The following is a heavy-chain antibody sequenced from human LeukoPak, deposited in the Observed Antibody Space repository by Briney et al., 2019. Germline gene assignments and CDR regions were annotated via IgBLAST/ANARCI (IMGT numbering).Heavy chain of an antibody. V-gene: IGHV4-39*07. J-gene: IGHJ3*02. D-gene: IGHD3-10*01. Sequence: SETLSLTCTVSGGSISSSSYYWGWIRQPPGKGLEWIGSIYYSGSTYYNPSLKSRVTISVDTSKNQFSLKLSSVTAADTAVYYCARDSGATGHAFDIWGQGTMVTVSS. CDR1: GGSISSSSYY. CDR2: IYYSGST. CDR3: ARDSGATGHAFDI.